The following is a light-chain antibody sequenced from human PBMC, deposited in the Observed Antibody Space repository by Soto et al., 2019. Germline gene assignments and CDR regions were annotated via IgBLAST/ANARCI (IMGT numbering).Light chain of an antibody. CDR2: DVS. V-gene: IGLV2-14*01. Sequence: QSALTQPASVSGSPGQSITISCTGTSSDVGGYNYVSWYQQHPGKAPKLMIYDVSNRPSGVSNRFSGSNSCNTASLTISGLQAEDEADYYCSSYTSRSTVFGGGTKLTVL. CDR3: SSYTSRSTV. CDR1: SSDVGGYNY. J-gene: IGLJ2*01.